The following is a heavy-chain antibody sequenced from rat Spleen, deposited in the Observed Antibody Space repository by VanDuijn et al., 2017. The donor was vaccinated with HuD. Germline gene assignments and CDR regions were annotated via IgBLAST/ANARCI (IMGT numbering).Heavy chain of an antibody. CDR2: MWFDGDT. J-gene: IGHJ4*01. V-gene: IGHV2-63*01. CDR3: TREGGLGPYVMDA. Sequence: QVQLKESGPGLVQPSETLSLTCTVSEFSLTSYSVSWVRQPSGKGPEWMGRMWFDGDTAYNSVLKSRLSISRDTSKNQVFLKMNSLETDDTGTYYCTREGGLGPYVMDAWGQGASVTVSS. CDR1: EFSLTSYS. D-gene: IGHD5-1*01.